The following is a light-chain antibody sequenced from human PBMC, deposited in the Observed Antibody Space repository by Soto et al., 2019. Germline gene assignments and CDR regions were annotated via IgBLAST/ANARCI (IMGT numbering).Light chain of an antibody. J-gene: IGKJ1*01. CDR2: EAS. Sequence: DIQMTQSPSTLSASVGDRVTITCRASQSISTWLAWYQQKPGKAPKVLIYEASKLESGVPSRFSGSGSGTGFTLTISTLQPDDVATYYCQQYSSYQWTFGQGTKVDIK. V-gene: IGKV1-5*01. CDR3: QQYSSYQWT. CDR1: QSISTW.